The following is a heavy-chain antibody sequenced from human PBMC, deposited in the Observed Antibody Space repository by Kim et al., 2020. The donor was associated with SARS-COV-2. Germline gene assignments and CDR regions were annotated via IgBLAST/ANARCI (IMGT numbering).Heavy chain of an antibody. J-gene: IGHJ4*02. CDR3: ARVAGYCSGTSCHDY. D-gene: IGHD2-2*01. V-gene: IGHV4-34*01. CDR2: ISHSGST. CDR1: GGSLSGYY. Sequence: SETLSLTCAVYGGSLSGYYCSWVRQPPGKGLEWIGVISHSGSTTYNPSLKSRVTISLDTPKNQFSLKLSSVTAADTAVYYCARVAGYCSGTSCHDYWGQGTLLTVSS.